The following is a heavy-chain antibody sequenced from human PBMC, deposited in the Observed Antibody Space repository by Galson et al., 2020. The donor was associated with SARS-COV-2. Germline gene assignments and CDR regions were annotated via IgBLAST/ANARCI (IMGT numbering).Heavy chain of an antibody. V-gene: IGHV3-48*03. CDR1: GFTFSSYE. Sequence: GGSLRLSCAASGFTFSSYEMNWVRQAPGKGLEWVSYISSSGSTIYYADSVKGRFTISRDNAKNSLYLQMNSLRAEDTAVYYCARDRAYIDYYDSVVTSYGMDVWGQGTTVTVSS. CDR2: ISSSGSTI. D-gene: IGHD3-22*01. CDR3: ARDRAYIDYYDSVVTSYGMDV. J-gene: IGHJ6*02.